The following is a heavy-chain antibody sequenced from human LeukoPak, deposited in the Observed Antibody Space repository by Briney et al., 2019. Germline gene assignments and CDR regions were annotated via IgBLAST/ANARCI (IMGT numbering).Heavy chain of an antibody. CDR1: GFTFSDDY. CDR3: AREIWFGGNYYYYYGMDV. J-gene: IGHJ6*02. V-gene: IGHV3-11*01. D-gene: IGHD3-10*01. CDR2: ISSSSSNI. Sequence: GGSLRLSCAASGFTFSDDYMSWIRQAPGKGLEWVACISSSSSNIYYADAVKRRFTGSRDNAKNSLYLKMNSLRAEDTAVYYCAREIWFGGNYYYYYGMDVWGQGTTVTVSS.